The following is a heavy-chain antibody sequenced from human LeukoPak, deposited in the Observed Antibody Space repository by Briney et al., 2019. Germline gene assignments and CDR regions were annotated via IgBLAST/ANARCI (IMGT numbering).Heavy chain of an antibody. J-gene: IGHJ4*02. CDR1: GYTVTDYF. V-gene: IGHV1-2*02. D-gene: IGHD4-17*01. CDR3: ARALAPHGDYGLFDY. Sequence: SSVKVSCKASGYTVTDYFMRWVRQAPGQGLEWMGWIKPNSGGTNYAQKFQGRVTMTRDTSISTAYMELSRLRSDDTAVYYCARALAPHGDYGLFDYWGQGTLVTVSS. CDR2: IKPNSGGT.